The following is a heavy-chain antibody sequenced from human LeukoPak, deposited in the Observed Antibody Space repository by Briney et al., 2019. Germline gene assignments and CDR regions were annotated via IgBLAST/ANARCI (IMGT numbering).Heavy chain of an antibody. J-gene: IGHJ6*03. Sequence: ASVKVSCKASGYPFTSYDINWVRQATGQGLESMGWMNPNSGNTGYAQNFQGRVTMTKNTSITTAYMELSSLRSEDTAVYYCARALSWTSQSYYYMDVWGKGTTVTVSS. CDR2: MNPNSGNT. CDR1: GYPFTSYD. D-gene: IGHD3/OR15-3a*01. CDR3: ARALSWTSQSYYYMDV. V-gene: IGHV1-8*01.